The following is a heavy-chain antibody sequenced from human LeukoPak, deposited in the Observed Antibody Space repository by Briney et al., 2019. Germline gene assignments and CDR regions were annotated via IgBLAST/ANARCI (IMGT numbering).Heavy chain of an antibody. CDR2: INSDVRST. Sequence: GGSLRLSCAASGFTVSSSYMAWVRRAPGRGLEWVSLINSDVRSTWYADSVKGRFTISRDNAKNTVYLQMDSLRAEDTAVYYCLKDADYWGHGTRVTVSS. V-gene: IGHV3-74*01. J-gene: IGHJ4*01. CDR3: LKDADY. CDR1: GFTVSSSY.